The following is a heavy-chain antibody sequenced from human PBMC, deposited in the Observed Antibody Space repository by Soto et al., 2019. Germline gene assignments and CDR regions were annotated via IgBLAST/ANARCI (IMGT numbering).Heavy chain of an antibody. V-gene: IGHV1-18*01. CDR1: GYTFTSYG. CDR3: SSMEHGVIAH. CDR2: SSAYNGNT. D-gene: IGHD3-10*01. Sequence: QVPLVQSGAEVKKPGASLKVSCKASGYTFTSYGISWVRQAPGQGHEGMGWSSAYNGNTNYALKLQGRVTMTTDTPTSAAYMELRSLRSEDTAVYYYSSMEHGVIAHWGQRALVTVTT. J-gene: IGHJ4*02.